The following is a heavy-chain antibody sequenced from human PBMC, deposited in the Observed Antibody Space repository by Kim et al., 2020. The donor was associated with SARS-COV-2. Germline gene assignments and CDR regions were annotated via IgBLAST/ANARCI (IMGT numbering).Heavy chain of an antibody. D-gene: IGHD5-18*01. J-gene: IGHJ2*01. V-gene: IGHV4-39*01. Sequence: YYNPSLKRRVTISVDTSKNQFSLKLSSVTAADTAVYYCARLLMGTWYFDLWGRGTLVTVSS. CDR3: ARLLMGTWYFDL.